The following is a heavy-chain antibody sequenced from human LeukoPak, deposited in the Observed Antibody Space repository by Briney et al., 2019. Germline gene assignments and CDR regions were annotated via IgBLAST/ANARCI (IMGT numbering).Heavy chain of an antibody. D-gene: IGHD3-9*01. J-gene: IGHJ3*02. Sequence: SETLSLTCTVSGGSISSYYWSWIRQPPGKGLDWIGYIYYSGSTNYNPSLKSRVTISVDTSKNQFSLKLSSVTAADTAVYYCARDTHYDILTGYYYDAFDIWGQGTMVTVSS. CDR2: IYYSGST. CDR3: ARDTHYDILTGYYYDAFDI. V-gene: IGHV4-59*01. CDR1: GGSISSYY.